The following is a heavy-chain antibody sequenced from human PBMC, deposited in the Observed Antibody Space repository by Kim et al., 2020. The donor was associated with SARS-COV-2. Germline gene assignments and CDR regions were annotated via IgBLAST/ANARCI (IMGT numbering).Heavy chain of an antibody. CDR1: GGSINSYY. J-gene: IGHJ5*02. CDR3: SRYYYVRSGCRFDR. Sequence: SETLTLTCTVSGGSINSYYWGWIRQPPGKGLEWIGYIYHSGGTSYSSSLKSRVTISVDKSKSQFFLRLIYVLTADTGIYYCSRYYYVRSGCRFDRWGPG. CDR2: IYHSGGT. D-gene: IGHD3-22*01. V-gene: IGHV4-4*08.